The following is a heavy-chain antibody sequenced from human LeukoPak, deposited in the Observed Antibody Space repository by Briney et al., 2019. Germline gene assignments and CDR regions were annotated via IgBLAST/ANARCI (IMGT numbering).Heavy chain of an antibody. D-gene: IGHD3-10*01. V-gene: IGHV4-59*01. J-gene: IGHJ3*02. CDR2: IYYSGST. CDR1: GGSISSYY. Sequence: SETLSLTCTVSGGSISSYYWNWIRQAPGKGLEWIGYIYYSGSTSYNPSLKSRVTISVDTSKNQFSLRLSSVTAADTAVYYCARAIYGSGSYRRAFDIWGQGTMVTVSS. CDR3: ARAIYGSGSYRRAFDI.